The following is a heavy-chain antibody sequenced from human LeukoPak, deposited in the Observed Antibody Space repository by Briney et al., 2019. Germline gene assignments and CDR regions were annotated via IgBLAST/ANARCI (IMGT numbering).Heavy chain of an antibody. D-gene: IGHD3-10*01. CDR3: AKAGGPMVRGVNGYFDY. CDR2: ISSNGGST. CDR1: GFTFSSYA. Sequence: GGSLRLSCAASGFTFSSYAMHWVRQAPGKGLEYVSAISSNGGSTYYANSVKGRFTISRDNSKNTLYLQMGSLRAEDMAVYYCAKAGGPMVRGVNGYFDYWGQGTLVTVSS. V-gene: IGHV3-64*01. J-gene: IGHJ4*02.